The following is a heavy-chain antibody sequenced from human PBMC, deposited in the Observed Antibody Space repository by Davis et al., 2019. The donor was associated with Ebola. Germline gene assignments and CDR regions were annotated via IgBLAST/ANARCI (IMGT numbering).Heavy chain of an antibody. Sequence: ASVKVSCKASGYTFTSYGISWVRQAPGQGLEWMGWISAYNGNTNYAQKLQGRVTMTRSTSINTAYMELSSLRSEDSAVYYCAREVKRATQGSYFDYWGQGTLVTVSS. CDR1: GYTFTSYG. CDR3: AREVKRATQGSYFDY. CDR2: ISAYNGNT. D-gene: IGHD4-23*01. J-gene: IGHJ4*02. V-gene: IGHV1-18*01.